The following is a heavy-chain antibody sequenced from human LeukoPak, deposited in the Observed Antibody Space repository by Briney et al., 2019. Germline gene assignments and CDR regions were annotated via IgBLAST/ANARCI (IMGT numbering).Heavy chain of an antibody. Sequence: GGSLRLSCAASGFTFGAYTINWVRQAPGKGLEWVSCIFSRSESILYADSVKGRFTISRDNAKNSLYLQMDSLRAEDTAVYYCARDPNSVIGTTNPIDYWGQGALVSVSS. CDR1: GFTFGAYT. CDR2: IFSRSESI. V-gene: IGHV3-21*01. D-gene: IGHD1-7*01. CDR3: ARDPNSVIGTTNPIDY. J-gene: IGHJ4*02.